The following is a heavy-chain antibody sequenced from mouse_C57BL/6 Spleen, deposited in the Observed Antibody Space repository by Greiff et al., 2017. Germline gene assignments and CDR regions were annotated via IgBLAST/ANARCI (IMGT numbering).Heavy chain of an antibody. Sequence: EVKLVESGGGLVKPGGSLKLSCAASGFTFSDYGMHWVRQAPEKGLEWVAYISSGSSTIYYADTVKGRFTISRDNAKKTLFLQMTSMRSEDTAMYYCARGLRRGYYAMDYWGQGTSVTVSS. D-gene: IGHD2-4*01. CDR2: ISSGSSTI. V-gene: IGHV5-17*01. CDR3: ARGLRRGYYAMDY. CDR1: GFTFSDYG. J-gene: IGHJ4*01.